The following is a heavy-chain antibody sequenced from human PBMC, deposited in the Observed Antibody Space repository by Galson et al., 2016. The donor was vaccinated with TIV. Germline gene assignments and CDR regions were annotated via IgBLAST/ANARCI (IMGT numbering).Heavy chain of an antibody. CDR3: ARASSSWLITVHLDY. CDR1: GDSVSSNSAA. J-gene: IGHJ4*02. D-gene: IGHD6-13*01. CDR2: TYYRSKWYN. Sequence: CAISGDSVSSNSAAWNWIRQSPSRGLEWLGRTYYRSKWYNDYAASVKSRITINPDTSKNQFSLQLNSVTPEDTDVYYCARASSSWLITVHLDYWGQGTLVPVSS. V-gene: IGHV6-1*01.